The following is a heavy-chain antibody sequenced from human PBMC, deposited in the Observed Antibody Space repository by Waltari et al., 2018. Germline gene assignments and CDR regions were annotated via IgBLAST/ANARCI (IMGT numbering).Heavy chain of an antibody. CDR2: IYTSGST. CDR1: GGSISSYY. J-gene: IGHJ5*02. D-gene: IGHD2-15*01. V-gene: IGHV4-4*07. Sequence: QVQLQESGPGLVKPSETLSLTCTVSGGSISSYYWSWIRPPAGKGLEWIGRIYTSGSTNYNPSLKSRVTMSVDTSKNQFSLKLSSVTAADTAVYYCARSVKPGYCSGGSCYSAALFDPWGQGTLVTVSS. CDR3: ARSVKPGYCSGGSCYSAALFDP.